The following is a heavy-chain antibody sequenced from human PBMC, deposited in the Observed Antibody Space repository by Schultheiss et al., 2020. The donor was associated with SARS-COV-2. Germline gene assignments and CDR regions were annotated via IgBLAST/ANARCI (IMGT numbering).Heavy chain of an antibody. V-gene: IGHV4-31*01. D-gene: IGHD3-16*02. Sequence: SQTLSLTCTVSGGSISSGGYYWSWIRQHPGKGLEWIGYIYYSGSTYYNPSLKSLVTISVDTSKNQFSLKLSSVTAADTAVYYCARLRLGELSFFDYWGQGILVTVSS. CDR2: IYYSGST. CDR1: GGSISSGGYY. J-gene: IGHJ4*02. CDR3: ARLRLGELSFFDY.